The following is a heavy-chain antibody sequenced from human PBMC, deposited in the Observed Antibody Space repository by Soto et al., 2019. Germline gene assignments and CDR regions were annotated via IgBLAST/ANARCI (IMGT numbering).Heavy chain of an antibody. Sequence: PGGSLRLSCAASGFTFSSYGMHWVRQAPGKGLEWVAVIWYDGSNKYYADSMKGRFTISRDNSKNTLYLQMNSLRAEDTAVYYCARKGYSGSRNHALEVWGQGTTVTVSS. V-gene: IGHV3-33*01. CDR1: GFTFSSYG. D-gene: IGHD1-26*01. CDR2: IWYDGSNK. CDR3: ARKGYSGSRNHALEV. J-gene: IGHJ6*02.